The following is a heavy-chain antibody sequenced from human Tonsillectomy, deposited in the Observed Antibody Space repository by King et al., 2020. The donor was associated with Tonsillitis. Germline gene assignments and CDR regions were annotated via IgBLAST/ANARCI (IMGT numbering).Heavy chain of an antibody. Sequence: VQLVESGGGLVQPGGSLRLSCSASGFTFNNYAMHWVRQAPGKGLEYVSVISSNGGSTYYADSVKGRFTISRDNSKNTLYLQMSSLRPEDTAVYYCVKDKWGTTENDYWGQGTLVTVSS. CDR1: GFTFNNYA. CDR3: VKDKWGTTENDY. J-gene: IGHJ4*02. V-gene: IGHV3-64D*06. CDR2: ISSNGGST. D-gene: IGHD7-27*01.